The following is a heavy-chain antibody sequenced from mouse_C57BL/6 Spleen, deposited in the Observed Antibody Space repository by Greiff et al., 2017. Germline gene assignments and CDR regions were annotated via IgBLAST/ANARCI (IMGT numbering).Heavy chain of an antibody. CDR2: IDPSDSYT. V-gene: IGHV1-50*01. J-gene: IGHJ3*01. CDR1: GYTFTSYW. CDR3: AKSHSWFAY. Sequence: VQLQQPGAELVKPGASVKLSCTASGYTFTSYWMQWVKQRPGQGLEWIGEIDPSDSYTNYNQKFKGKATLTVDTSSSTAYMQLSSLTSEDTAVYYCAKSHSWFAYWGQGTLVTVSA.